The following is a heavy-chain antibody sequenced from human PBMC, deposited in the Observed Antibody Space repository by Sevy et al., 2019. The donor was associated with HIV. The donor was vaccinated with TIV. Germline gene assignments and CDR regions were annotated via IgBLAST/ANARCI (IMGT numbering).Heavy chain of an antibody. V-gene: IGHV3-74*01. J-gene: IGHJ6*02. Sequence: GGSLRLSCEASGFTFSSYWMHWVRQSPGKGLVWVSRISSDGSPTNYADSVKGRFTISRDNAKNTLYLQMNSQRAEDTALYYCARGYSYGYGMDVWGQGTTVTVSS. CDR1: GFTFSSYW. CDR3: ARGYSYGYGMDV. CDR2: ISSDGSPT. D-gene: IGHD5-18*01.